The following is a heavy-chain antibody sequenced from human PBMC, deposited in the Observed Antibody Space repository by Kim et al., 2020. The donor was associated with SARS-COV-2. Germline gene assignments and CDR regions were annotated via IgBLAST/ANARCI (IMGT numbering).Heavy chain of an antibody. V-gene: IGHV3-15*01. J-gene: IGHJ4*02. Sequence: GRRTISRDDSKNTLYLQMNSLKTEDTAVYYCTTDTRVYNWNHAELGESDYWGQGTLVTVSS. D-gene: IGHD1-20*01. CDR3: TTDTRVYNWNHAELGESDY.